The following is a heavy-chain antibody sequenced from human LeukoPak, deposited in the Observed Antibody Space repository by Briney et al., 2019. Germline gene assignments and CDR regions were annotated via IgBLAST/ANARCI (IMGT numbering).Heavy chain of an antibody. J-gene: IGHJ4*02. CDR2: INPNSGGT. D-gene: IGHD3-10*01. Sequence: GASVKVSCKASGYTFTGYYMHWVRQAPGQGLEWMGWINPNSGGTNYAQKFQGRVTMTRDTSISTAYMELSRLRSDDTAVYYCARVRYYGSGSYYNGPFLFDYWGQGTLVTVSS. CDR1: GYTFTGYY. V-gene: IGHV1-2*02. CDR3: ARVRYYGSGSYYNGPFLFDY.